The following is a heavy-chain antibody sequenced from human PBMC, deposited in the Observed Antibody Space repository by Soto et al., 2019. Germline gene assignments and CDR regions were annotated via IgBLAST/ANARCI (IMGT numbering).Heavy chain of an antibody. CDR2: IYYSGST. Sequence: QVQLQESGPGLVKPSQTLSLTCTVSGGSISSGDYYWSWIRQHPGKGLEWVGYIYYSGSTYYNPSLKSPVTISVDASKNHSPLKLSAVTAADTAVYFCARDTRLLYSGYENNYGMDGWGHGTTVSFS. CDR1: GGSISSGDYY. V-gene: IGHV4-31*01. J-gene: IGHJ6*02. CDR3: ARDTRLLYSGYENNYGMDG. D-gene: IGHD5-12*01.